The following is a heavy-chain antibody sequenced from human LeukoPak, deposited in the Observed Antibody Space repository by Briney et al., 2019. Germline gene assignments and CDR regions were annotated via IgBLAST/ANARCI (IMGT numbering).Heavy chain of an antibody. Sequence: GGSLRLPCAASGFTFSSYWMHWARQAPGKGLVWVSRINTDGSSTSYADSVKGRFTISRDNAKNTLYLQMNSLRAEDTAVYYCARDYQWLLSCFGPWGQGTLVTVSS. D-gene: IGHD2/OR15-2a*01. CDR2: INTDGSST. V-gene: IGHV3-74*01. CDR3: ARDYQWLLSCFGP. CDR1: GFTFSSYW. J-gene: IGHJ5*02.